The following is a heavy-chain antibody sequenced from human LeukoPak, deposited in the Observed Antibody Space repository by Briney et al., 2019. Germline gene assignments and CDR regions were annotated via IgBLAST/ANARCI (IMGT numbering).Heavy chain of an antibody. V-gene: IGHV3-48*02. CDR3: ARGGTTVVNRYSFDY. CDR2: ISSSSTI. D-gene: IGHD4-23*01. J-gene: IGHJ4*02. CDR1: GFTFSSYS. Sequence: PGGSLRLSCEASGFTFSSYSMNWVRQAPGKGLEWVSYISSSSTIYYADSVKGRFTISRDNAKNSLYLQMNSLRDEDTAVYYCARGGTTVVNRYSFDYWGQGTLVTVSS.